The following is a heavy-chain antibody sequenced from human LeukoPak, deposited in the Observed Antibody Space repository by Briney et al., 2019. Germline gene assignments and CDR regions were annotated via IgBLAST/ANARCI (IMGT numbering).Heavy chain of an antibody. J-gene: IGHJ6*02. CDR2: ISGSGGST. Sequence: GGSLRLSCAASGFTFSSYAMSWVRQAPGKGLEWVSAISGSGGSTYYADSVKGRFTISRDNSKNTLYLQMNSLRAEDTAVYYCARDWVGAASYYYYGMDVWGQGTTVTVSS. D-gene: IGHD2-15*01. CDR3: ARDWVGAASYYYYGMDV. CDR1: GFTFSSYA. V-gene: IGHV3-23*01.